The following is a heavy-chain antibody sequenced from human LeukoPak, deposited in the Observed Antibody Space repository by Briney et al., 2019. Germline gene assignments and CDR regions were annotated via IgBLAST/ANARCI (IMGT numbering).Heavy chain of an antibody. CDR1: GYTLTELS. CDR3: ARGGWSGYSYGSEPEKYFDY. D-gene: IGHD5-18*01. CDR2: INPNSGGT. Sequence: ASVKVSCKVSGYTLTELSMHWVRQAPGKGLEWMGWINPNSGGTNDAQKFQGRVTMTTDTSISTAYMELSRLRSDDTAVYYCARGGWSGYSYGSEPEKYFDYWGQGTLVTVSS. J-gene: IGHJ4*02. V-gene: IGHV1-2*02.